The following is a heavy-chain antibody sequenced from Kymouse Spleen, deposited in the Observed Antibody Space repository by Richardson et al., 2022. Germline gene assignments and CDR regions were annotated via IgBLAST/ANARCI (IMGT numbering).Heavy chain of an antibody. CDR2: INHSGST. CDR3: ARGRITMVRGVIIYYYYGMDV. CDR1: GGSFSGYY. V-gene: IGHV4-34*01. D-gene: IGHD3-10*01. Sequence: QVQLQQWGAGLLKPSETLSLTCAVYGGSFSGYYWSWIRQPPGKGLEWIGEINHSGSTNYNPSLKSRVTISVDTSKNQFSLKLSSVTAADTAVYYCARGRITMVRGVIIYYYYGMDVWGQGTTVTVSS. J-gene: IGHJ6*02.